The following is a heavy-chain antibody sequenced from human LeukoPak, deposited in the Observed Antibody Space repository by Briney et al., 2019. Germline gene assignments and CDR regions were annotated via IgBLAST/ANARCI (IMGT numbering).Heavy chain of an antibody. Sequence: ASVKVSCKASGGTFSSYAISWVRQAPGQGLEWMGRIIPIFGTANYAQKFQGRVTITTDESTSTVYMELSSLRSEDTAVYYCEMTYYYDSSGYNFPDWGQGTLVTVSS. CDR2: IIPIFGTA. D-gene: IGHD3-22*01. V-gene: IGHV1-69*05. J-gene: IGHJ4*02. CDR1: GGTFSSYA. CDR3: EMTYYYDSSGYNFPD.